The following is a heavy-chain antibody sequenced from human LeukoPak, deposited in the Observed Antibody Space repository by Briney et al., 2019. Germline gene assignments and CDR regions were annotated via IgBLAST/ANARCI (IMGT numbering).Heavy chain of an antibody. Sequence: PSETLSLTCSVSGGSISGRRYYWGWIRQPPGRGLEWIGSIHYDGATYYNPSLKSRVTMSVDTSKNQFSLKLSSVTAADTAVYYCARHYYDSSGYPGSMDVWGQGTTVTVPS. D-gene: IGHD3-22*01. CDR2: IHYDGAT. J-gene: IGHJ6*02. CDR3: ARHYYDSSGYPGSMDV. V-gene: IGHV4-39*01. CDR1: GGSISGRRYY.